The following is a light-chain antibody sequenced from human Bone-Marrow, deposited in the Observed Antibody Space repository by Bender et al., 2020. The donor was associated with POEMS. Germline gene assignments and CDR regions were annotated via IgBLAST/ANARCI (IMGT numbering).Light chain of an antibody. CDR1: SSDVGGHNY. Sequence: QSALTQPRSVSGSPGQSVTISCTGTSSDVGGHNYVSWYQHHPGKAPKLIIYERNKRPSGVSNRFSGSKSGNTASLTISGLQAEDEADYYCSSYASSNTWVFGGGTKLTVL. CDR3: SSYASSNTWV. CDR2: ERN. J-gene: IGLJ3*02. V-gene: IGLV2-11*01.